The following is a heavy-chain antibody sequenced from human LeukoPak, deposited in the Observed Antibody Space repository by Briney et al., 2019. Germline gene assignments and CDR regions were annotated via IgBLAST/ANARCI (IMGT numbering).Heavy chain of an antibody. D-gene: IGHD2-2*01. V-gene: IGHV3-53*01. CDR2: IYSGGST. CDR3: ARGNIVVVPAAFDP. J-gene: IGHJ5*02. Sequence: PGGSLRLSCAASGFTVSSNYMSWVRQAPGKGLEWVSVIYSGGSTYYADSVKGRFTISRDNAKNSLYLQMNSLRAEDTAVYYCARGNIVVVPAAFDPWGQGTLVTVSS. CDR1: GFTVSSNY.